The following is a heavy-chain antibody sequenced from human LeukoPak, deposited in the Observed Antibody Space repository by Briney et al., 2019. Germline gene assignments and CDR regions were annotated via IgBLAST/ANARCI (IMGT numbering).Heavy chain of an antibody. V-gene: IGHV1-69*13. D-gene: IGHD3-22*01. CDR2: IIPIFGTA. CDR3: ARGSTYYESSGQVPFDY. J-gene: IGHJ4*02. Sequence: ASVKVSCKASGGSFSSYAISWVRQAPGQGLEWMGGIIPIFGTANYAQKFQGRVTITADESTSTAYMELSSLRSEDTAVYYCARGSTYYESSGQVPFDYWGQGTLVTVSS. CDR1: GGSFSSYA.